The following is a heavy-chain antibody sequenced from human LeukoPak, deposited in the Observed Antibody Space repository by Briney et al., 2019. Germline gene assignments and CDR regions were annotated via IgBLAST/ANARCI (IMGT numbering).Heavy chain of an antibody. CDR2: INTNTGNP. V-gene: IGHV7-4-1*02. D-gene: IGHD6-19*01. J-gene: IGHJ6*02. CDR3: ARDKRYSSGWYGAGGYYYYGMDV. Sequence: ASVKVSCKASGGTFSSYAISWVRQAPGQGLQWMGWINTNTGNPTYAQGFTGRFVFSLDTSVSTAYLQISSLKAEDTALYYCARDKRYSSGWYGAGGYYYYGMDVWGQGTTVTVSS. CDR1: GGTFSSYA.